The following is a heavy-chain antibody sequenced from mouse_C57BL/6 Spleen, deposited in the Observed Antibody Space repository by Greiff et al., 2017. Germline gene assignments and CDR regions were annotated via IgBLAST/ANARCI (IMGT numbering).Heavy chain of an antibody. CDR1: GFTFSSYA. CDR2: ISDGGSYT. V-gene: IGHV5-4*01. CDR3: ARDSSTGTGFDY. Sequence: EVHLVESGGGLVKPGGSLKLSCAASGFTFSSYAMSWVRQTPEKRLEWVATISDGGSYTYYPDNIKGRFTISRDNAKNNLYLQMSHLKSEDTAMYYCARDSSTGTGFDYWGQGTTLTVSS. D-gene: IGHD4-1*02. J-gene: IGHJ2*01.